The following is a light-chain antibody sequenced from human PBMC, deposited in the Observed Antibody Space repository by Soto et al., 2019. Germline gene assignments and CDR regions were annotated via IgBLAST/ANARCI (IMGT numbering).Light chain of an antibody. CDR2: DAS. Sequence: EIVLTQSPATLSLSPGERATLSCRASQSVSTYFAWYQQKPGQAPRLLIHDASNRATGIPARFSGSGSGTAFTLPLSSLEPEDFAIYYCQERNNWPLTVGQGTKGDIK. CDR1: QSVSTY. CDR3: QERNNWPLT. J-gene: IGKJ1*01. V-gene: IGKV3-11*01.